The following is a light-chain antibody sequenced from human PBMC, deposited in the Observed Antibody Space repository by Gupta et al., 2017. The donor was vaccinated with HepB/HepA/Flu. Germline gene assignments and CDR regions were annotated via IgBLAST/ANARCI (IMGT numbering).Light chain of an antibody. CDR3: QQDNSWPLT. CDR2: GAS. J-gene: IGKJ2*01. CDR1: QRVSSS. Sequence: EIVMTQSPATLSVSPGERATLSCRASQRVSSSLAWYQQRPGQAPRLLIFGASTRATDIPARFSGSGSGTEFTLTISSLQSEDFAVYYCQQDNSWPLTFGQGTKLEIK. V-gene: IGKV3-15*01.